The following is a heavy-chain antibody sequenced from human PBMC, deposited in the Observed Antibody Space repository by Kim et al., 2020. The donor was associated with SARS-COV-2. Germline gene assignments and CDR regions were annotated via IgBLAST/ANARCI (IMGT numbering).Heavy chain of an antibody. V-gene: IGHV2-5*01. Sequence: KRYSPSLKSRITITKDTSKNQVILTRTNMDPVDTASYYCAHLLYYYYGMDVWGQGTTVTVSS. J-gene: IGHJ6*02. CDR3: AHLLYYYYGMDV. CDR2: K.